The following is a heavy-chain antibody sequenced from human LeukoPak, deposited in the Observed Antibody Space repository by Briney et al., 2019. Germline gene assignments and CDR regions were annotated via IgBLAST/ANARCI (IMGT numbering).Heavy chain of an antibody. J-gene: IGHJ4*02. CDR2: IYYSGST. CDR1: GGSISSSRYY. V-gene: IGHV4-39*07. D-gene: IGHD4-11*01. CDR3: ARRRFTVMQPSKASFDY. Sequence: SETLSLTCTVSGGSISSSRYYWGWIRQPPGKGLEWIGSIYYSGSTYYNPSLKSRVPISVDTSKNQFSLKLSSVTAADTAVYYCARRRFTVMQPSKASFDYWGQGTLVTVSS.